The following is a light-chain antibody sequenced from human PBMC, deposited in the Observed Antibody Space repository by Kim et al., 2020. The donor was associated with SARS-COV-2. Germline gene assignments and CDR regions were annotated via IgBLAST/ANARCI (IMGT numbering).Light chain of an antibody. CDR1: QSVGNS. CDR2: DAF. CDR3: QQRGNWPVT. J-gene: IGKJ1*01. V-gene: IGKV3-11*01. Sequence: EIVLTQSPGTLSLSPGERATLSCRASQSVGNSFAWYQQKPGQPPRLLIYDAFSRATGIPARFSASGSGTDFTLTISSLEPEDFAVYYCQQRGNWPVTFGQGTKGDIK.